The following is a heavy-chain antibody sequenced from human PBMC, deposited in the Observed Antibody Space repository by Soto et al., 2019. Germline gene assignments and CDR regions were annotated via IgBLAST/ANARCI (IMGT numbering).Heavy chain of an antibody. D-gene: IGHD1-20*01. CDR1: GDSISSSTYS. Sequence: QLQLQESGPRLVKPSETLSLTCSVSGDSISSSTYSWGWIRQPPGKGLEWIGNIYYSGGTYYNPSLKSRVTTSVDTSKNQFSLKLSSVTAADTAVYYCARINWKDSRSWFDPWGQGTLVTVSS. CDR2: IYYSGGT. J-gene: IGHJ5*02. CDR3: ARINWKDSRSWFDP. V-gene: IGHV4-39*01.